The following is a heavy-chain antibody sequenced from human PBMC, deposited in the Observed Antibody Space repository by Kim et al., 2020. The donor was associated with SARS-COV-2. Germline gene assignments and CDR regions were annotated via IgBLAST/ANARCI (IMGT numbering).Heavy chain of an antibody. J-gene: IGHJ4*01. CDR3: AATTYYEPLAVLRFDY. V-gene: IGHV4-38-2*02. D-gene: IGHD3-3*01. CDR2: IFHTGTT. CDR1: GYSISSGYF. Sequence: SETLSLTCTVSGYSISSGYFWGWIRQPPGKGLEWIGRIFHTGTTYYNPSLRSRVTISVDTYKNQFFLRLSSVTAADTAIYYCAATTYYEPLAVLRFDY.